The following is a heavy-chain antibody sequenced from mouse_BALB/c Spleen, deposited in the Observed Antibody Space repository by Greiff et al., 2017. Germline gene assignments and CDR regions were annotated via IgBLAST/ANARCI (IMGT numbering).Heavy chain of an antibody. Sequence: DVPLVESGGGLVKPGGSLKLSCAASGFTFSSYAMSWVRQTPEKRLEWVASISSGGSTYYPDSVKGRFTISRDNARNILYLQMSSLRSEDTAMYYCARAPYGNYDYWGQGTTLTVSS. CDR1: GFTFSSYA. J-gene: IGHJ2*01. V-gene: IGHV5-6-5*01. D-gene: IGHD2-1*01. CDR3: ARAPYGNYDY. CDR2: ISSGGST.